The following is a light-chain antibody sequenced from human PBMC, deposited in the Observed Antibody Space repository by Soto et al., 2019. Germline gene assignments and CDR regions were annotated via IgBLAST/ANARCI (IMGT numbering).Light chain of an antibody. CDR3: QQSYSTLCT. Sequence: DIQMTQSPSSLSASVGDRVTITCRASQSISSYLNWSQQKPGKAPKLLIYAASSLQSGVPSRFSGSGYGTDFTLIISSLQPEDFATYYCQQSYSTLCTFGQGTKVDIK. CDR2: AAS. J-gene: IGKJ1*01. V-gene: IGKV1-39*01. CDR1: QSISSY.